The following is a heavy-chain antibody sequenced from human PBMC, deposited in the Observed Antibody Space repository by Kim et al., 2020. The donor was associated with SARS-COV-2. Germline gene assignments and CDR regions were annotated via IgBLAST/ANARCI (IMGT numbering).Heavy chain of an antibody. D-gene: IGHD3-10*01. V-gene: IGHV4-61*02. CDR2: IYTSGST. Sequence: SETLSLTCTVSGGSISSGSYYWSWIRQPAGKGLEWIGRIYTSGSTNYNPSLKSRVTISVDTSKNQFSLKLSSVTAADTAVYYCARLMVRGDRYPKSSDYWGQGTLVTVSS. J-gene: IGHJ4*02. CDR3: ARLMVRGDRYPKSSDY. CDR1: GGSISSGSYY.